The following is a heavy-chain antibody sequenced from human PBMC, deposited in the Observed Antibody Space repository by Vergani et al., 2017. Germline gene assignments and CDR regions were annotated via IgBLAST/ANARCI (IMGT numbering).Heavy chain of an antibody. V-gene: IGHV1-8*02. CDR1: GGTFSSYD. CDR2: MNPNSGNT. Sequence: QVQLVQSGAEVKKPGSSVKVSCKASGGTFSSYDINWVRQATGQGLEWMGWMNPNSGNTGYAQKFQGRVTMTRNTSISTAYMELSSLRSEDTAVYYCARTGGYSYGSPFDYWGQGTLVTVSS. D-gene: IGHD5-18*01. CDR3: ARTGGYSYGSPFDY. J-gene: IGHJ4*02.